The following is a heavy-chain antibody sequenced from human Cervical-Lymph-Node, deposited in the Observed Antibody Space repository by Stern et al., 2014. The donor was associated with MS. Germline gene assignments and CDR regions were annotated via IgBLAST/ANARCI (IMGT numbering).Heavy chain of an antibody. CDR1: GYTFTSYA. CDR2: INTNTGDP. J-gene: IGHJ6*02. D-gene: IGHD2-2*02. V-gene: IGHV7-4-1*02. CDR3: ASPDVPAAINYYYYGMDV. Sequence: QVQLVQSGSELKKPGASVKVSCKASGYTFTSYAMNWVRQAPGQGLEWMGWINTNTGDPTYAQGFTGRVVFTLDTSVSTAYLQISSLKAEDTAVYYCASPDVPAAINYYYYGMDVWGQGTTVTVSS.